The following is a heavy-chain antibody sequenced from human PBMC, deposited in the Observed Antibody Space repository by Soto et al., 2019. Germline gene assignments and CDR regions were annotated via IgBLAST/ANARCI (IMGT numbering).Heavy chain of an antibody. Sequence: GGSLRLSCAASGFTVSSNYMSWVRQAPGKGLEWVSIIYSGGNTYYADSVKGRFTISRDDSKNTPYLQMNSLRAEDTAVYYCARGERWLQLLGYWGQGTLVTVSS. V-gene: IGHV3-53*01. D-gene: IGHD5-12*01. CDR1: GFTVSSNY. CDR3: ARGERWLQLLGY. CDR2: IYSGGNT. J-gene: IGHJ4*02.